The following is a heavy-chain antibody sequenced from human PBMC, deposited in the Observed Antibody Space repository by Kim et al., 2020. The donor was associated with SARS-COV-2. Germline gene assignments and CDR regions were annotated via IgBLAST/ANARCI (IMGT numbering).Heavy chain of an antibody. CDR1: GYTFTSYA. D-gene: IGHD3-10*01. CDR3: ARVKEPNILWFGETAFGPIYYYYYGMDV. J-gene: IGHJ6*02. V-gene: IGHV7-4-1*02. CDR2: INTNTGNP. Sequence: ASVKVSCKASGYTFTSYAMNWVRQAPGQGLEWMGWINTNTGNPTYAQGFTGRFVFSLDTSVSTAYLQISSLKAEDTAVYYCARVKEPNILWFGETAFGPIYYYYYGMDVWGQGTTVTVSS.